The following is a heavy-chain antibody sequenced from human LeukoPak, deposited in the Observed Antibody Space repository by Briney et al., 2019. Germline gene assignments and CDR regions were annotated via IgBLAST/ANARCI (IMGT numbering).Heavy chain of an antibody. J-gene: IGHJ4*02. CDR2: IYYSGIT. CDR3: ARQEGYDFDY. V-gene: IGHV4-59*01. Sequence: SETLSLTCSVSGGSISSFYWSWIRQPPGKGLEWIGFIYYSGITNYNPSLKSRVTISVDTSKNQFSLKLSSVTAADTAVYYCARQEGYDFDYWGQGTLVTVSS. D-gene: IGHD5-12*01. CDR1: GGSISSFY.